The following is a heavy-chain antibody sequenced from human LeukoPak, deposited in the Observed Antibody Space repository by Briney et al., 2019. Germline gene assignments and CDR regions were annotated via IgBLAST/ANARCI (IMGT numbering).Heavy chain of an antibody. CDR1: GFTLSDYY. CDR2: ISSSGSTI. CDR3: AKSGPYCSSTSCNYFDY. D-gene: IGHD2-2*01. V-gene: IGHV3-11*01. Sequence: PGGSLSLSFAASGFTLSDYYMSWIRQAPGKGLEWVSYISSSGSTIYYADSVKGRFTISRDNSKNALFLQMNSLRAEDTAVYYCAKSGPYCSSTSCNYFDYWGQGTLVTVSS. J-gene: IGHJ4*02.